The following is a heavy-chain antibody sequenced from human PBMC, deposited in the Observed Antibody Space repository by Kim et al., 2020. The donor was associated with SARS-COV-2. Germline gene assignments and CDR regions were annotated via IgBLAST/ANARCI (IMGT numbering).Heavy chain of an antibody. V-gene: IGHV3-53*01. CDR1: GFTVSNNY. CDR2: IYDDGRT. D-gene: IGHD6-13*01. Sequence: GGSLRLSCAASGFTVSNNYMSWVRQAPGKGLEWVSIIYDDGRTFYADSVEGRFSISRDIFTNTLSFQMSSLRAEDTAVYYCAPSQQANNAGYCGRGTLV. J-gene: IGHJ4*02. CDR3: APSQQANNAGY.